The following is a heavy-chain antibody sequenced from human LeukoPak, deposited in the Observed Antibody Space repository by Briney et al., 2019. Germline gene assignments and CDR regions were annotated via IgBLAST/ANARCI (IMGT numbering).Heavy chain of an antibody. J-gene: IGHJ6*02. CDR3: TYYRRDPAGYYYGMDV. Sequence: PGGSLRLSCAASGFTFSSYAMSWVRQAPGKGLEWVSTIGAGRDTHYADSVKGRFTISRDNSKNTLYLQLNSLRAEDTAIYYCTYYRRDPAGYYYGMDVWGQGTTVTVSS. D-gene: IGHD3-22*01. V-gene: IGHV3-23*01. CDR2: IGAGRDT. CDR1: GFTFSSYA.